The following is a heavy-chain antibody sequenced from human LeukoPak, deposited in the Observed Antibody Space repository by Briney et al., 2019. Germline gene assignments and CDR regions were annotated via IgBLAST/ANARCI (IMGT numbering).Heavy chain of an antibody. CDR3: ARGSYGYLNWFDP. CDR1: GGSISSSFYY. V-gene: IGHV4-39*07. J-gene: IGHJ5*02. CDR2: IYHSGST. D-gene: IGHD3-16*01. Sequence: SETLSLTCTVSGGSISSSFYYWGWIRQPPGKGLEWIGSIYHSGSTYYNPSLKSRVTISVDTSRNQFSLKLSSVTAADTAVYYCARGSYGYLNWFDPWGQGTLVTVSS.